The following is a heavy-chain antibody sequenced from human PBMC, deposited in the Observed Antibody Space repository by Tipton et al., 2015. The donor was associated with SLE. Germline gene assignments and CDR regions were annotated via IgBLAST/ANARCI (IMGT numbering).Heavy chain of an antibody. V-gene: IGHV1-8*01. CDR3: ARGFWGSRPYYFDY. Sequence: QLVQSGAEVKKPGASVKVSCKASGYTFTTYDINWVRRATGQGLEWMGWMNPDSDNTGYAQKFQGRVTMTRDTSVSTAYMELSSLRSEDTAVYYCARGFWGSRPYYFDYWGQGTLVTVSS. CDR2: MNPDSDNT. J-gene: IGHJ4*02. D-gene: IGHD3-16*01. CDR1: GYTFTTYD.